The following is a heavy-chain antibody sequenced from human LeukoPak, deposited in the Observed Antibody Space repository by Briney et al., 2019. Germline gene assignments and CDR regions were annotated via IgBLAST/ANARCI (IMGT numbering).Heavy chain of an antibody. CDR2: IKQDGSEK. J-gene: IGHJ4*02. Sequence: GGSLRLSCAASGFTFRSYWMSWVRQAPGKGLEWVANIKQDGSEKYYVDSVKGRFTISRDNAKNSLYLQMNSLRAEDTAVHYCARDHRFGENDYWGQGTLVTVSS. D-gene: IGHD3-10*01. V-gene: IGHV3-7*03. CDR3: ARDHRFGENDY. CDR1: GFTFRSYW.